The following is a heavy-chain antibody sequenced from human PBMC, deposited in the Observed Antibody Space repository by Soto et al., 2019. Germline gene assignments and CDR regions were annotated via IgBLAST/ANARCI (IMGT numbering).Heavy chain of an antibody. Sequence: QVQLVQSGAEVKKPGASVKVSCKASGYTFTSYDINWVRQATGQGLEWMGWMNPTSGNTGYAQKFQGRVTMTRNTSISRAYMDLSSLRSVDTAVYYCARGGDDCSGGSCYLWFDPWGQGTLVPVS. J-gene: IGHJ5*02. CDR2: MNPTSGNT. D-gene: IGHD2-15*01. CDR1: GYTFTSYD. V-gene: IGHV1-8*01. CDR3: ARGGDDCSGGSCYLWFDP.